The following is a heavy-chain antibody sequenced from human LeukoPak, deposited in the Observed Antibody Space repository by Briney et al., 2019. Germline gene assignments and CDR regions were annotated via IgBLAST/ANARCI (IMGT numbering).Heavy chain of an antibody. D-gene: IGHD6-13*01. V-gene: IGHV4-34*01. CDR3: ARGKRGYSSSWYDY. J-gene: IGHJ4*02. CDR1: GGSFSGYY. Sequence: SETLSLTCAVYGGSFSGYYWSWIRQPPGKGLEWIGEINHSGSTNYNPSLKSRVTIPVDTSKNQFSLKLSSVTAADTAVYYCARGKRGYSSSWYDYWGQGTLVTVSS. CDR2: INHSGST.